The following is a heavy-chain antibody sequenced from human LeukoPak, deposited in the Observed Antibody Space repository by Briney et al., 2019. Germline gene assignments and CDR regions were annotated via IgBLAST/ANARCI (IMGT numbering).Heavy chain of an antibody. CDR2: MNPNSGNT. CDR3: ARGAFSSSWNYHYGMDV. V-gene: IGHV1-8*01. J-gene: IGHJ6*02. CDR1: GYTFTSYD. D-gene: IGHD6-13*01. Sequence: ASVKVSCKASGYTFTSYDINWVRQAIGQGLEWMGWMNPNSGNTGYAQKFQGRVTMTRNTSISTAYMELSSLRSEDTAVYYCARGAFSSSWNYHYGMDVWGQGTTVTVSS.